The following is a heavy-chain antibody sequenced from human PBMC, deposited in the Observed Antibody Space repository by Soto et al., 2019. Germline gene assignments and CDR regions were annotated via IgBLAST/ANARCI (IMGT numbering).Heavy chain of an antibody. D-gene: IGHD1-26*01. CDR3: AKDAIYGELLSVFDY. CDR1: GFTFSSYG. Sequence: QVQLVASGGGVVQPGRSLRLSCAASGFTFSSYGMHWVRQAPGKGLEWVAVISYDGSNKYYADSVKGRFTISRDNSKNTLYLQMNSLRAEDTAVYYCAKDAIYGELLSVFDYWGQGTLVTVSS. J-gene: IGHJ4*02. V-gene: IGHV3-30*18. CDR2: ISYDGSNK.